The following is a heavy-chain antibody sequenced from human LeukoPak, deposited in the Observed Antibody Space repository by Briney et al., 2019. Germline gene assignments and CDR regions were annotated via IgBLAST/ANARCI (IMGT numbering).Heavy chain of an antibody. J-gene: IGHJ5*02. V-gene: IGHV1-18*01. D-gene: IGHD3-16*02. CDR2: ISAYNGNT. CDR1: GYTFTSYA. Sequence: ASVKVSCKASGYTFTSYAMNWVRQAPGQGLEWMGWISAYNGNTNYAQKLQGRVTMTTDTSTSTAYMELRSLRSDDTAVYYCARVSFGRIMITFGGVIVEDWFDPWGQGTLVTVSS. CDR3: ARVSFGRIMITFGGVIVEDWFDP.